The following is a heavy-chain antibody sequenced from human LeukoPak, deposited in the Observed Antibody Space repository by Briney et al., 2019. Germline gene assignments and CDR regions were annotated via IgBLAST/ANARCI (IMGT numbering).Heavy chain of an antibody. CDR2: ITSTSNRM. V-gene: IGHV3-48*02. CDR1: GFTFSIYS. Sequence: PGGSLRLSCVASGFTFSIYSMNWVRQAPGKGLEWVSYITSTSNRMYYADSVKGRFTISRDNAENSLYLQMNSLRDEDTAVYYCTRDPNALDFWGQGTLVTVSS. CDR3: TRDPNALDF. J-gene: IGHJ4*02.